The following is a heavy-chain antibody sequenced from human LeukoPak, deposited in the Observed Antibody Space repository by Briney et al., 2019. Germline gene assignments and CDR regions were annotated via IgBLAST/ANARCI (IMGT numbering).Heavy chain of an antibody. CDR1: GYTFTSYG. CDR3: ARATYYYGSGSYYNPPMGYYYYGMDV. V-gene: IGHV1-69*13. J-gene: IGHJ6*02. D-gene: IGHD3-10*01. Sequence: SVKVSCKASGYTFTSYGISWVRQAPGQGLEWMGGIIPIFGTANYAQKFQGRVTITADESTSTAYMELSSLRSEDTAMYYCARATYYYGSGSYYNPPMGYYYYGMDVWGQGTTVTVSS. CDR2: IIPIFGTA.